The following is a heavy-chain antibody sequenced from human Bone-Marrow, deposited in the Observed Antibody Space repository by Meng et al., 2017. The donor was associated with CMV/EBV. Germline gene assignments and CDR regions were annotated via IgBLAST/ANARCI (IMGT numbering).Heavy chain of an antibody. V-gene: IGHV3-30*04. CDR3: ARSASDAFDI. CDR2: ISYDGNNK. D-gene: IGHD6-25*01. CDR1: GGTFSSYA. Sequence: SCKASGGTFSSYAMHWVRQAPGKGLEWVAVISYDGNNKYYADSVKGRFTISRDNSKNTLYLQMNSLRAEDTAVYYCARSASDAFDIWGQGTMFTVSS. J-gene: IGHJ3*02.